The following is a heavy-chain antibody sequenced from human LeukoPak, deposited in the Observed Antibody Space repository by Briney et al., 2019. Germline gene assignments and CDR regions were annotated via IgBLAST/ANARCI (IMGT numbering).Heavy chain of an antibody. V-gene: IGHV3-23*01. Sequence: PGGSLRLSCAASGFTFSSYAMSWVRQAPGKGLEWVSAISGSSGSTYYADSVKGRFTISRDNSKNTLYLQMNSLRAEDTAVYYCEKGTAYSDNSGYYPGWGQGTLVTVSS. D-gene: IGHD3-22*01. CDR1: GFTFSSYA. J-gene: IGHJ4*02. CDR3: EKGTAYSDNSGYYPG. CDR2: ISGSSGST.